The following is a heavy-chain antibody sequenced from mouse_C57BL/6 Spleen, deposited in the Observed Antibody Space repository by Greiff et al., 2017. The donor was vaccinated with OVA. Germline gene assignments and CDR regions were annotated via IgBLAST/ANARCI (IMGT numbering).Heavy chain of an antibody. CDR2: ISGGGGTT. J-gene: IGHJ1*03. D-gene: IGHD1-1*01. CDR1: GFTFSSYT. CDR3: ARHGPTDWYFDV. V-gene: IGHV5-9*01. Sequence: EVKLVESGGGLVKPGGSLKLSCAASGFTFSSYTMSWVRQTPETRLEWVATISGGGGTTYYPDSLKGRFPISRDNAKNTLYLQMSSLRSEDTALYYCARHGPTDWYFDVWGTGTTVTVSS.